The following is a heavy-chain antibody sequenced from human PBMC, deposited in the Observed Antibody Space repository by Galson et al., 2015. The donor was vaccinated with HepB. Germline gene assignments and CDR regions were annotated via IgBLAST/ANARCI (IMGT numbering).Heavy chain of an antibody. Sequence: SVKVSCKAFGYSFIAYYIHWVRQAPGQGLEWMGWINPNSGDTNYAQKFQGRVTMTRDTSICTASMDLTRLRSDDTAVYYCATGSPPGVINFWGQGTLVTVSS. J-gene: IGHJ4*02. V-gene: IGHV1-2*02. CDR1: GYSFIAYY. CDR2: INPNSGDT. CDR3: ATGSPPGVINF. D-gene: IGHD3-10*01.